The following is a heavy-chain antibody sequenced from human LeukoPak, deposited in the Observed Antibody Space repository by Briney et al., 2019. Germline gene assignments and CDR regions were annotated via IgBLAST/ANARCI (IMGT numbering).Heavy chain of an antibody. CDR3: ARWGTYASTSNWFDP. CDR1: GDSISKSRHL. J-gene: IGHJ5*02. Sequence: SETLSLTCNVSGDSISKSRHLWAWLRQSPGRGLEWLGYIYNSGSTYYNPSLKSRVTISVDTSKNQFSLSLGSVTAADTAVYYCARWGTYASTSNWFDPWGQGTLVTVSS. V-gene: IGHV4-39*07. CDR2: IYNSGST. D-gene: IGHD2-2*01.